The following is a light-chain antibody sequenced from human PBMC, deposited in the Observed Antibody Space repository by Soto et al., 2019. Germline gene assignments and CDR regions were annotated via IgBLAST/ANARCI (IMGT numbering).Light chain of an antibody. CDR2: GAS. CDR1: QSVSSSY. CDR3: QQYDKYST. V-gene: IGKV3-20*01. Sequence: EIVLTQSPGTLSLSPGERATLSCRASQSVSSSYLAWYQQKPGQAPRLLIYGASSRATGIPDRFSGSGSGTDFTLTISRLEPEDFAVYYCQQYDKYSTFGHGTKVDVK. J-gene: IGKJ1*01.